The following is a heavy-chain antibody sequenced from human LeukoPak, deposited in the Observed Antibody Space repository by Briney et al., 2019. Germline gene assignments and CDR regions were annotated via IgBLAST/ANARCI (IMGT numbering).Heavy chain of an antibody. V-gene: IGHV3-23*01. J-gene: IGHJ4*02. CDR2: ISGSGGST. Sequence: GGSLRLSCAASGFTFSSYAMTWVRQAPGKGLEWVSAISGSGGSTYYADSVKGRFTISRDNSKNTLYLQMNSLRAEDTAVYYCAKDRGGYNSGAFDYWGQGTLVTVSS. D-gene: IGHD5-24*01. CDR3: AKDRGGYNSGAFDY. CDR1: GFTFSSYA.